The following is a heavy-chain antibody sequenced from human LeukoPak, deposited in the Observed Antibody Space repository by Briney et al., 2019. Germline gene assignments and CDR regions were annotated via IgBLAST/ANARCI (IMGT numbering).Heavy chain of an antibody. CDR3: ARSGPAGAFDY. D-gene: IGHD2-2*01. J-gene: IGHJ4*02. CDR1: GFTVSSNY. CDR2: IYSGSST. V-gene: IGHV3-53*01. Sequence: PGGSLRLSCAASGFTVSSNYMSWVRQAPGKGLEWVSVIYSGSSTYYADSVKGRFTISRDNSKNTLYLQMNSLRAEDTAVYYCARSGPAGAFDYWGQGTLVTVSS.